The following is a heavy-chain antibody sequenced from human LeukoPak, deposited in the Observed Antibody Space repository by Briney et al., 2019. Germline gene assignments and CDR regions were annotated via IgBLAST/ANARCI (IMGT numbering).Heavy chain of an antibody. D-gene: IGHD3-22*01. Sequence: GGSLRLSCAASGFTVSSNYMSWVRQAPGKGLEWVSVLYGDGYTYYADSVKGRFTISRDNSKNTLYLQMNSLRAEDTAVYYCAGPYDSSGYPDYWGQGTLVTVSS. CDR1: GFTVSSNY. CDR3: AGPYDSSGYPDY. J-gene: IGHJ4*02. V-gene: IGHV3-66*04. CDR2: LYGDGYT.